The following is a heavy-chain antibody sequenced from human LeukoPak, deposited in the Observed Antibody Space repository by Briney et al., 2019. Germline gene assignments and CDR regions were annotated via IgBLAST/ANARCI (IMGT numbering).Heavy chain of an antibody. CDR1: GFTVSSNY. J-gene: IGHJ4*02. D-gene: IGHD5-18*01. V-gene: IGHV3-7*01. Sequence: PGGSLRLSCAASGFTVSSNYVSWVRQAPGKGLEWVASINPDGNKKYSADSVKGRFTISRDNAENSLYLQMNSLRVEDTAFYYCARDLAYSRLDYWGQGMLVTVSS. CDR3: ARDLAYSRLDY. CDR2: INPDGNKK.